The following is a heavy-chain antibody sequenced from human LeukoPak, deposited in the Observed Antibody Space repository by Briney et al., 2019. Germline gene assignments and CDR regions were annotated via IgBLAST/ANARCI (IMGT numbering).Heavy chain of an antibody. D-gene: IGHD2-2*01. Sequence: SETLSLTCTVSGGSISSYYWSWIPQAPGKGLEWIGYIYYSGITNYNPSLKSRVTISVDTSKNRFSLKLSSVTAADTAVYYCARSIGYRGYAQYWGQGTLVTVSS. J-gene: IGHJ4*02. CDR2: IYYSGIT. V-gene: IGHV4-59*01. CDR3: ARSIGYRGYAQY. CDR1: GGSISSYY.